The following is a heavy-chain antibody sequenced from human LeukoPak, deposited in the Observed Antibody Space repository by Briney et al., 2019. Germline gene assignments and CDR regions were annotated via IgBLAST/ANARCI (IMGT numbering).Heavy chain of an antibody. CDR3: ARDEGGLITPFDY. CDR2: ISAYNGNT. CDR1: GYTFTGYY. Sequence: ASVKVSCKASGYTFTGYYMHWVRQAPGQGLEWMGWISAYNGNTNYAQKLQGRVTMTTDTSTSTAYMELRSLRSDDTAVYYCARDEGGLITPFDYWGQGTLVTVSS. D-gene: IGHD2-15*01. V-gene: IGHV1-18*04. J-gene: IGHJ4*02.